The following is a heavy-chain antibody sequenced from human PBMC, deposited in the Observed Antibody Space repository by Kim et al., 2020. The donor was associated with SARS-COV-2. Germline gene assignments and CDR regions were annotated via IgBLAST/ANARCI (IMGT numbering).Heavy chain of an antibody. CDR3: ARFFNGWFDP. Sequence: SETLSLTCTVSGGSISSGGYYWSWIRQHPGKGLEWIGYIYYSGSTYYNPSLKSRVTISVDTSKNQFSLKLSSVTAADTAVYYCARFFNGWFDPWGQGTLVTVSS. J-gene: IGHJ5*02. D-gene: IGHD2-8*01. CDR1: GGSISSGGYY. CDR2: IYYSGST. V-gene: IGHV4-31*03.